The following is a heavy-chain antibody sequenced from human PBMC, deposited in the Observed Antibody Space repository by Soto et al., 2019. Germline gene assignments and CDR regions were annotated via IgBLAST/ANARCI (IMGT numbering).Heavy chain of an antibody. CDR2: IYTSGST. Sequence: SETLSLTCTVSGGSISSYYWSWIRQPAGKGLEWIGRIYTSGSTNYNPSLKSRVTMSVDTSKNQFSLKLSSVTAADTAVYYCAREEDIVVVVAQYNWFDPWGQGTLVTVSS. V-gene: IGHV4-4*07. J-gene: IGHJ5*02. CDR1: GGSISSYY. D-gene: IGHD2-15*01. CDR3: AREEDIVVVVAQYNWFDP.